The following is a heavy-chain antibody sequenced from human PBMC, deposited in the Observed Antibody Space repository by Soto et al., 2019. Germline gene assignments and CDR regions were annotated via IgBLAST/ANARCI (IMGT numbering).Heavy chain of an antibody. V-gene: IGHV3-74*01. CDR3: VHPRSTVQIPPT. D-gene: IGHD4-17*01. CDR2: INDDGIST. Sequence: GGSLRLSCAASGFTFSMYWMHWVRQVPGKGPEWVSRINDDGISTNYADSVKGRFTISRDNAKNTLYLQMSSLRAVDTAVYYCVHPRSTVQIPPTWGQGTLVTVSS. CDR1: GFTFSMYW. J-gene: IGHJ5*02.